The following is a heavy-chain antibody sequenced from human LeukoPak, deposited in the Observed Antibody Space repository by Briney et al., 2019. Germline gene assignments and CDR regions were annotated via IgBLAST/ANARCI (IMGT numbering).Heavy chain of an antibody. V-gene: IGHV3-30*18. D-gene: IGHD2-15*01. J-gene: IGHJ4*02. Sequence: GGSLRLSCAASGFTFSSYGMHWVRQAPGKGLEWVAVISYDGSNKYYADSVKGRFTISRDNSKNTLYLQMNSLRAEDTAVYYCAKDRGMFLVGYLDYWGQGTLVTVSS. CDR2: ISYDGSNK. CDR1: GFTFSSYG. CDR3: AKDRGMFLVGYLDY.